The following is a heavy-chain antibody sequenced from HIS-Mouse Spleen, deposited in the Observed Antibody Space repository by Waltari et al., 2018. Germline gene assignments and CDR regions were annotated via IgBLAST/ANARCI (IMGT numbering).Heavy chain of an antibody. V-gene: IGHV4-39*07. CDR3: AREIPYSSSWYDWYFDL. J-gene: IGHJ2*01. Sequence: QLQLQESGPGLVKPSETRSLTCTVSGGSISSSSYYSGGIRQPPGKGLECIGSIYYSGSTYYNPSLKSRVTISVDTSKNQFSLKLSSVTAADTAVYYCAREIPYSSSWYDWYFDLWGRGTLVTVSS. CDR2: IYYSGST. CDR1: GGSISSSSYY. D-gene: IGHD6-13*01.